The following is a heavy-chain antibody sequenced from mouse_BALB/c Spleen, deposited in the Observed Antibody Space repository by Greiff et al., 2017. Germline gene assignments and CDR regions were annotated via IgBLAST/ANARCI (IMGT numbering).Heavy chain of an antibody. J-gene: IGHJ3*01. CDR3: ARGYYYGSSTGFAY. V-gene: IGHV1-18*01. CDR1: GYTFTDYN. CDR2: INPNNGGT. Sequence: EVQLQQSGPELVKPGASVKISCKASGYTFTDYNMDWVKQSHGQSLEWIGDINPNNGGTIYNQKFKGKATLTVDKSSSTAYMELRSLTSEDTAVYYCARGYYYGSSTGFAYWGQGTLVTVSA. D-gene: IGHD1-1*01.